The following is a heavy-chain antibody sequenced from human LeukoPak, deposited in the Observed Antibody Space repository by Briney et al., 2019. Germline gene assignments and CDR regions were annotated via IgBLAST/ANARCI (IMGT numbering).Heavy chain of an antibody. Sequence: GESLKISCKGSGYSFTSYWVGWVRQMPGKGLEWMGIIYPGDSGTRYSPSFQGQVTISADKSISTAYLQWSSLKASDTAMYYCARLGLDYYDSSGIDYWGQGTLVTVSS. CDR2: IYPGDSGT. CDR3: ARLGLDYYDSSGIDY. D-gene: IGHD3-22*01. CDR1: GYSFTSYW. V-gene: IGHV5-51*01. J-gene: IGHJ4*02.